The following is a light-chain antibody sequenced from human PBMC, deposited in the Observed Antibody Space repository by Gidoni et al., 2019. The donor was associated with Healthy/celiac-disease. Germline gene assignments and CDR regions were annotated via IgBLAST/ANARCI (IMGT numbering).Light chain of an antibody. V-gene: IGKV3-20*01. CDR2: GAS. J-gene: IGKJ4*01. Sequence: EIVLTQSPGTLSLSPGERATLSCRASQSVSSSYLAWYQQKPGQAPRLLIYGASSSATGIPDRLSGIGSGTDFTLTISRLEPEDFAVYYCQQYSSSLALTFGGGTTVEIK. CDR3: QQYSSSLALT. CDR1: QSVSSSY.